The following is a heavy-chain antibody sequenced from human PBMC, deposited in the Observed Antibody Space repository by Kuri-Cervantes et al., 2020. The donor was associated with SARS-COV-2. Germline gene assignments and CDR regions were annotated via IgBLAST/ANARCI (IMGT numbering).Heavy chain of an antibody. CDR3: TAHLVETYYDFWSGPPFDY. CDR2: IIPIFGTA. J-gene: IGHJ4*02. Sequence: SVKVSCKASGGTFSSYAISWVRQAPGQGLEWMGGIIPIFGTANYAQKFQGRVTITTDESTSTAYMELSSLSSEDTAVYYCTAHLVETYYDFWSGPPFDYWGQGTLVTVSS. CDR1: GGTFSSYA. V-gene: IGHV1-69*05. D-gene: IGHD3-3*01.